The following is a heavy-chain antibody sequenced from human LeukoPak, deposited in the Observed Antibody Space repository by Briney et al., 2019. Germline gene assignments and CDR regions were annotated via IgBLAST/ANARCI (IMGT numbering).Heavy chain of an antibody. CDR3: ARDRRPNCSGGSCYSPFYYYGIDV. V-gene: IGHV4-4*02. CDR2: IYHSGST. CDR1: SGSISSSNW. J-gene: IGHJ6*02. D-gene: IGHD2-15*01. Sequence: PSGTLSLTCAVSSGSISSSNWWSWVRQPPGKGLEWIGEIYHSGSTNYNPSLKSRVTIVVDKSNNQFSLKLNSVTAADTAVYYCARDRRPNCSGGSCYSPFYYYGIDVWGQGTTVTVSS.